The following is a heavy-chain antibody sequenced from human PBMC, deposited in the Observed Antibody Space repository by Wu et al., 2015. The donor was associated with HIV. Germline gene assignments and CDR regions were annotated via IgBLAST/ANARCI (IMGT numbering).Heavy chain of an antibody. D-gene: IGHD5-12*01. CDR3: ARNTDSVATSLYSLGV. V-gene: IGHV1-69*05. CDR2: INPLFGTT. CDR1: GDGFTSYA. Sequence: QVQLVQFGAEVKKPGSSVKVTCKASGDGFTSYAVSWVRHAPGQGLEWMGGINPLFGTTKHAQRFQDRVTFTTDESKSTVYMGLSSLTSEDTAVYYCARNTDSVATSLYSLGVWGQGTTVTVSS. J-gene: IGHJ6*02.